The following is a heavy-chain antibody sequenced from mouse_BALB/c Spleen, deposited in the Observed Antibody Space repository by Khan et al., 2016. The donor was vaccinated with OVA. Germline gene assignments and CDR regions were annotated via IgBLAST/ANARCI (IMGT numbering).Heavy chain of an antibody. V-gene: IGHV3-2*02. J-gene: IGHJ4*01. D-gene: IGHD2-3*01. CDR3: ARDGSRYNYAMDY. Sequence: EVQLQKSGPGLVKPSQSLSLTCTVTGYSITSDYAWNWIRQFPGNKLEWMGYISYSGSTNYNPALKSRISITRDTSKNQFFLQLNSVTTEDTATYYCARDGSRYNYAMDYLGQGTSVTVSS. CDR2: ISYSGST. CDR1: GYSITSDYA.